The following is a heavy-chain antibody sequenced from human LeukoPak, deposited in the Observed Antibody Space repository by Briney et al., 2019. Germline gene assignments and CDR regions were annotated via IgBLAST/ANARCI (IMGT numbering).Heavy chain of an antibody. Sequence: PSETLSLTCTVSGGSINGYYWNWIRQPPGKGLEWIGYISFSGTTNYNPSLKSRVTISLDTSKNQFSLKVNSVTAADTAVYYCARWDYYGSGGRRLDYWGQGTLVTVSS. CDR3: ARWDYYGSGGRRLDY. V-gene: IGHV4-59*08. J-gene: IGHJ4*02. CDR1: GGSINGYY. CDR2: ISFSGTT. D-gene: IGHD3-10*01.